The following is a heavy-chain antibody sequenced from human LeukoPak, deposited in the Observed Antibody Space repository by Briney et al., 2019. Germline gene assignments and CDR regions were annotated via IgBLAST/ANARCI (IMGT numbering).Heavy chain of an antibody. J-gene: IGHJ3*02. CDR1: GGSFSGNY. D-gene: IGHD2-2*01. V-gene: IGHV4-34*01. CDR3: ARTVVPAAPGAFDI. Sequence: PSETLSLTCAVYGGSFSGNYWIWIRQPPGKGLEWIGEINHSGSTNYNPSLKSRVTMSVDTSKNQISLKLSSVTAADTAVYYCARTVVPAAPGAFDIWGQGTMVTVSS. CDR2: INHSGST.